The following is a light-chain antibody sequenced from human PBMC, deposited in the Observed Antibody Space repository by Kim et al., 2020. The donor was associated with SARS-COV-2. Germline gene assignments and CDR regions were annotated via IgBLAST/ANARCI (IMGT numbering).Light chain of an antibody. CDR1: QSVSTD. CDR3: QHYNNWPLT. CDR2: HAS. V-gene: IGKV3D-15*01. J-gene: IGKJ4*01. Sequence: EVVMTQSPATLSVSPGERATLSCRASQSVSTDLAWYQQKPGQTPRLLLYHASTRATGIPARFSGSGSGTEFILTISSLQSEDSAVYYCQHYNNWPLTFGGGTKVDIK.